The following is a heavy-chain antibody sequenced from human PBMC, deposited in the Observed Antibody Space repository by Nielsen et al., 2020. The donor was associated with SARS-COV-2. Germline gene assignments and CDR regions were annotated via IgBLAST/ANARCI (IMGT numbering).Heavy chain of an antibody. V-gene: IGHV1-46*01. CDR3: ARQSWGRGMDV. CDR1: GYTFTSYY. D-gene: IGHD3-16*01. CDR2: INPSGGST. Sequence: GGSLRLSCAASGYTFTSYYMHWVRQAPGQGLEWMGIINPSGGSTSYAQKFQGRVTMTRDTSTSTVYMELSSLRSEDTAVYYCARQSWGRGMDVWGQGTTVTVSS. J-gene: IGHJ6*02.